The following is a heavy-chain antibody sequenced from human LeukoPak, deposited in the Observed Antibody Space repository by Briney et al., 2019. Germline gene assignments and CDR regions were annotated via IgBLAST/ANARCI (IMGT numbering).Heavy chain of an antibody. V-gene: IGHV3-7*01. J-gene: IGHJ3*02. D-gene: IGHD5-12*01. CDR3: ARFGSVYQDAFDI. CDR2: IKQDGSEK. Sequence: GGSLRLSCAASGFTFSSYAMSWVRQAPGKGLEWVANIKQDGSEKYYVDSVKGRFTISRDNAKNSLYLQMNSLRAEDTAVYYCARFGSVYQDAFDIWGQGTMVTVSS. CDR1: GFTFSSYA.